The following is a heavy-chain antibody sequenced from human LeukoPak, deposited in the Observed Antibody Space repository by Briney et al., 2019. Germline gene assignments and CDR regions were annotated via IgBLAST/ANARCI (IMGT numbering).Heavy chain of an antibody. CDR3: ARSAFLVTAPGLYYFDY. J-gene: IGHJ4*02. V-gene: IGHV4-4*07. CDR1: GGSISSYY. Sequence: SETLSLTCTVSGGSISSYYWSWIRQPAGKALEWIGHIYNSGSTNYNPSLKGRVTMSVATSKNQFSLHLSSVTAADTAVYYCARSAFLVTAPGLYYFDYWGQGTLVAVSS. D-gene: IGHD6-13*01. CDR2: IYNSGST.